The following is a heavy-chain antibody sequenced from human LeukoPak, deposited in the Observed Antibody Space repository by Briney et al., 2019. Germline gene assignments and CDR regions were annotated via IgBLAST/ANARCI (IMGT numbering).Heavy chain of an antibody. CDR1: GFTFSSYE. CDR2: ISSSGSTI. CDR3: ARGYGSGSYYDWAMDV. D-gene: IGHD3-10*01. Sequence: GGSLRLSCAASGFTFSSYEMNWVRRAPGKGLEWVSYISSSGSTIYYADSVKGRFTISRDNAKNSLYLQMNSLRAEDTAVYYCARGYGSGSYYDWAMDVWGKGTTVTISS. J-gene: IGHJ6*04. V-gene: IGHV3-48*03.